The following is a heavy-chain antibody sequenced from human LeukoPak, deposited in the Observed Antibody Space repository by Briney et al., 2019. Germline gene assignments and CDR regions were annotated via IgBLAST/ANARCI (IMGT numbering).Heavy chain of an antibody. D-gene: IGHD3-10*02. CDR3: ARNVSTGYFDY. CDR2: IYNSGST. CDR1: GYSISNTYY. V-gene: IGHV4-38-2*01. J-gene: IGHJ4*02. Sequence: SETLSLTCGVSGYSISNTYYWGWIRQPPGKGLEWIANIYNSGSTYYNPSLKSRVTISVDTSKNQFSLKLSSVTAADTAVYYCARNVSTGYFDYWGQGTLVTVSS.